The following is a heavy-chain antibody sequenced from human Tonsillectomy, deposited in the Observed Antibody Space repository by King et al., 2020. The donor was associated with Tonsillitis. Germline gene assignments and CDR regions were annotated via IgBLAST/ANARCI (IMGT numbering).Heavy chain of an antibody. CDR1: GFTFSDYY. CDR3: ARDRRGSGWYTPATDY. D-gene: IGHD6-19*01. J-gene: IGHJ4*02. V-gene: IGHV3-11*05. CDR2: ISSSSSYT. Sequence: VQLVESGGGLVKPGGSLRLSCAASGFTFSDYYMTWIRQAPGKGLEWISYISSSSSYTYYSDSVQGRFTISRDNAKNSRYLQMSSLRAEDTAVYYCARDRRGSGWYTPATDYWGQGTLVTVSS.